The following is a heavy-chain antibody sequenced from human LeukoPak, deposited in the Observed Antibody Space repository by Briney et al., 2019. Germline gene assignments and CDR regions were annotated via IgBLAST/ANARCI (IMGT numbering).Heavy chain of an antibody. J-gene: IGHJ4*02. V-gene: IGHV3-33*06. Sequence: PGGSLRLSCAASGFTFSSYGMHWVRQAPGKGLEWVAVIWYDGSNKYYADSVKGRFTISRDNSKNTLYLQMNSLRAEDTAVYYRAKSGIVATIPLDYWGQGTLVTVSS. CDR2: IWYDGSNK. CDR1: GFTFSSYG. D-gene: IGHD5-12*01. CDR3: AKSGIVATIPLDY.